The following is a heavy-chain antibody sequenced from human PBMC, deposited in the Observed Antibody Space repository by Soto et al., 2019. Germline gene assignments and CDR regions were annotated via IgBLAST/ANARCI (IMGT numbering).Heavy chain of an antibody. CDR1: GFTFTSSA. V-gene: IGHV1-58*01. CDR3: AAGTYYDFWSGPYYGMDV. Sequence: QMRLVQSGPEVKKPGTSVKVSCKASGFTFTSSAVQWVRQARGQRLEWIGWIVVGSGNTNYAQKFQERVTITRDMSTSTAYMELSSLRSEDTAVYYCAAGTYYDFWSGPYYGMDVWGQGTTVTVSS. J-gene: IGHJ6*02. D-gene: IGHD3-3*01. CDR2: IVVGSGNT.